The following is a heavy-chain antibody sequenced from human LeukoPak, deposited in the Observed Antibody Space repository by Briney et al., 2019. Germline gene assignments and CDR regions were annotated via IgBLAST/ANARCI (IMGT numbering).Heavy chain of an antibody. CDR2: ISHDGSTT. J-gene: IGHJ1*01. CDR3: AKEPNSYSSGWYFQH. Sequence: GGSLRLSCAASGFTFSNYGMHWVRLAPGKGLEWVAVISHDGSTTFYADSVKGRFTISRDNSKNTLDLQMYSLRAEDTAVYYCAKEPNSYSSGWYFQHWGQGTLVTVSS. V-gene: IGHV3-30*18. D-gene: IGHD6-25*01. CDR1: GFTFSNYG.